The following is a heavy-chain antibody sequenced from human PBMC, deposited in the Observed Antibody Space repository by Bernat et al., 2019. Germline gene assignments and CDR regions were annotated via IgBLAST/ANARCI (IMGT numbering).Heavy chain of an antibody. CDR3: AKVNIVVVVAAGYIDY. J-gene: IGHJ4*02. CDR2: ISYDGSNK. V-gene: IGHV3-30*18. Sequence: QVQLVESGGGVVQPGRSLRLSCAASGFTFSSYGMHWVRQAPSKGLEWVAVISYDGSNKYYADSVKGRFTISRDNSKNTLYLQMNSLRAEDTAVYYCAKVNIVVVVAAGYIDYWGQGTLVTVSS. CDR1: GFTFSSYG. D-gene: IGHD2-15*01.